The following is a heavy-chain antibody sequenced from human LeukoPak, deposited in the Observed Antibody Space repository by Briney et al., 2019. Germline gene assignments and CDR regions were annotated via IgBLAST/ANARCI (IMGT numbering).Heavy chain of an antibody. CDR3: ARSWGDLWSGYYPDY. V-gene: IGHV1-69*13. Sequence: ASVKVSCKASGGTFSSYAISWVRQAPGQGLEWMGGIIPIFGTANYAQKFQGRVTITADESTSTAYMELSSLRSEDTAVYYCARSWGDLWSGYYPDYWGQGTLVTASS. J-gene: IGHJ4*02. CDR2: IIPIFGTA. D-gene: IGHD3-3*01. CDR1: GGTFSSYA.